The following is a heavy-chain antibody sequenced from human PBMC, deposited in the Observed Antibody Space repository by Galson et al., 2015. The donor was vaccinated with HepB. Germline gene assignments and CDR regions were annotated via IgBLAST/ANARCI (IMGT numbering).Heavy chain of an antibody. Sequence: SLRLSCAASGFTLSSYWMHWVRQAPGKGLVWVSRLHSDGTGTTYGDSVKGRFAISRDNAKATLYLQMNSLRAEDTAVYYCARGGKDYSLDHWGQGTLVTVSS. CDR1: GFTLSSYW. CDR3: ARGGKDYSLDH. V-gene: IGHV3-74*01. D-gene: IGHD5-12*01. J-gene: IGHJ4*02. CDR2: LHSDGTGT.